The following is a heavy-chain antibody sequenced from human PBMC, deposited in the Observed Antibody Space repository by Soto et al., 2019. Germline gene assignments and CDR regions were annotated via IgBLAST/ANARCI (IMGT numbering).Heavy chain of an antibody. J-gene: IGHJ4*02. V-gene: IGHV3-30*18. D-gene: IGHD3-22*01. CDR3: AKGHYYDSSGYLVFDY. CDR1: GFTFSSYG. Sequence: VGSLRLSCTASGFTFSSYGMHWVRQAPGKGLEWVAVISYDGSNKYYADSVKGRFTISRDNSKNTLYLQMNSLRAEDTAVYYCAKGHYYDSSGYLVFDYWGQGTLVTVSS. CDR2: ISYDGSNK.